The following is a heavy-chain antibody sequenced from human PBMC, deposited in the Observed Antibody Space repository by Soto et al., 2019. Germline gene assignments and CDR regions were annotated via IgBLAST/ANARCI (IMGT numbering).Heavy chain of an antibody. J-gene: IGHJ3*01. Sequence: QMPLVQSGPELKNPGTSVTVSCKASGFTWSNSAVQWVRQARGQPPEWIGWIVIGSGNTNFAQKFKQRVAITKDISTRTVYMELSSLRPEDTAVYYCAADSEGGSYFDAFDVWGQGTMVTVSS. D-gene: IGHD3-10*01. CDR2: IVIGSGNT. V-gene: IGHV1-58*03. CDR1: GFTWSNSA. CDR3: AADSEGGSYFDAFDV.